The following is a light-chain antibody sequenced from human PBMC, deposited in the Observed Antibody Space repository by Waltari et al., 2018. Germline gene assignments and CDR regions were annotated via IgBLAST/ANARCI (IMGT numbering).Light chain of an antibody. CDR1: QRVTGN. Sequence: GARQRVTGNVACGQHNRGQAPRLLIYGASTRATAIPARFSGSGSGTAFSLTISRLRSEDFAVYYGQQYNNWPPLTFGGGTKVEMK. CDR3: QQYNNWPPLT. V-gene: IGKV3-15*01. CDR2: GAS. J-gene: IGKJ4*01.